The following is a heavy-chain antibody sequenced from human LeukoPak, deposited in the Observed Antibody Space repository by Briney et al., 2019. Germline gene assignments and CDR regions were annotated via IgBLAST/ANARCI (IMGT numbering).Heavy chain of an antibody. D-gene: IGHD1/OR15-1a*01. J-gene: IGHJ4*02. CDR3: AKDRGNWNNYFFDY. CDR2: ISAYNGNT. Sequence: ASVKVSCKASGYTFTSYGISWVRQAPGQGLEWMGWISAYNGNTNYAQKLQGRVTMTTDTSTSTAYMELRSLRAEDTAVYYCAKDRGNWNNYFFDYWGQGTLVTVSS. V-gene: IGHV1-18*01. CDR1: GYTFTSYG.